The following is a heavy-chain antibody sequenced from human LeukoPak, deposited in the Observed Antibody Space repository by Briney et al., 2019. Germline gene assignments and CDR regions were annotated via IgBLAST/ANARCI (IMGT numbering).Heavy chain of an antibody. CDR1: GFTFSSYA. CDR3: ARAGMIVVVTTLTGAFDI. J-gene: IGHJ3*02. Sequence: GGSLRLSCAASGFTFSSYAMSWVRQAPGKGLEWVSAISGSGGSTYYADSVKGRFTISRDNSKNTLYLQMNSLRAEDTAVYYCARAGMIVVVTTLTGAFDIWGQGTMVTVSS. D-gene: IGHD3-22*01. CDR2: ISGSGGST. V-gene: IGHV3-23*01.